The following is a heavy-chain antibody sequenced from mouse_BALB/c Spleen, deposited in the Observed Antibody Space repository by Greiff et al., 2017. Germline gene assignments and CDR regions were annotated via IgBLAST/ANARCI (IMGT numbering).Heavy chain of an antibody. CDR2: ISYSGST. D-gene: IGHD3-3*01. J-gene: IGHJ2*01. V-gene: IGHV3-2*02. CDR3: ARGVGQYYFDY. CDR1: GYSITSDYA. Sequence: EVKLEESGPGLVKPSQSLSLTCTVTGYSITSDYAWNWIRQFPGNKLEWMGYISYSGSTSYNPSLKSRISITRDTSKNQFFLQLNSVTTEDTATYYCARGVGQYYFDYWGQGTTLTVSS.